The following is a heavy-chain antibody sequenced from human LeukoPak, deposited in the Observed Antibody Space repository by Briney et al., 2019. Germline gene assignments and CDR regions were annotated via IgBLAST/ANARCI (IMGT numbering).Heavy chain of an antibody. CDR3: ARAGRGSLQTTPNWFDP. V-gene: IGHV4-4*02. CDR1: GGSISNTNW. D-gene: IGHD1-26*01. J-gene: IGHJ5*02. Sequence: SETLSLTCGVSGGSISNTNWWTWVRQPPGKGLEWIGEVNLQGSTNYNPSLKSRVAISVDKSENHISLKLTSVTAADTAVYYCARAGRGSLQTTPNWFDPWGQGTLVTVSS. CDR2: VNLQGST.